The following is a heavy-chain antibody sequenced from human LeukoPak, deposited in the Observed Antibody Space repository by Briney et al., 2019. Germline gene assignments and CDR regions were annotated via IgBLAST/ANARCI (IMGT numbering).Heavy chain of an antibody. V-gene: IGHV4-59*11. CDR2: IYYSGST. D-gene: IGHD2-21*02. Sequence: PSETLSLTCTVSGGSISSHYWSWIRQPPGKGLEWIGYIYYSGSTSYNPSLKSRVTISIDTSKNQFSLKLSSVTAADTAVYYCARGWGHSDYWGQGTLVTVSS. CDR1: GGSISSHY. J-gene: IGHJ4*02. CDR3: ARGWGHSDY.